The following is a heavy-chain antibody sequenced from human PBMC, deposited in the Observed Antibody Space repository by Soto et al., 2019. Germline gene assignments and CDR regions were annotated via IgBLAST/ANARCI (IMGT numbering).Heavy chain of an antibody. Sequence: QVQLVESGGGLVKPGGSLRLTCAASGFSISDHYMSWIRQAPGKGLEWVSYSSNSGTFTKYADYVKGRFSISRDNAKNYLYLEINSLRGEDKDIYYCARSGDNYTVLDYWGQGTPVTVSS. CDR2: SSNSGTFT. J-gene: IGHJ4*02. CDR1: GFSISDHY. D-gene: IGHD1-1*01. V-gene: IGHV3-11*05. CDR3: ARSGDNYTVLDY.